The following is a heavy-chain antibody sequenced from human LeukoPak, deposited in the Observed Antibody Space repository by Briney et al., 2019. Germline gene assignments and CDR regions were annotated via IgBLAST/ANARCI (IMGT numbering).Heavy chain of an antibody. CDR2: IYYSGST. V-gene: IGHV4-61*01. CDR1: GGSVSSGNYY. Sequence: SETLSLTCTVSGGSVSSGNYYWSWIRQPPGKGLDWIGDIYYSGSTNYNPSLKSRVTISVHTSKNQLSLRLSSVTAADTAVYYCARTINNSGWYNWFDPWGQGTLVTVSS. CDR3: ARTINNSGWYNWFDP. D-gene: IGHD6-19*01. J-gene: IGHJ5*02.